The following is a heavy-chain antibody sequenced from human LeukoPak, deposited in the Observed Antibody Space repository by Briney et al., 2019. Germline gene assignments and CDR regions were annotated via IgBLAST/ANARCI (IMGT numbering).Heavy chain of an antibody. CDR1: GYTFTGYY. CDR3: ARDAGVNGGYDFFIGRGFYYFDY. V-gene: IGHV1-2*02. J-gene: IGHJ4*02. Sequence: GASVKVSCKASGYTFTGYYMHWVRQAPGQGLEWMGWINPNSGGTNYAQKFQGRVTMTRDTSISTAYMELSRLRSDDTAVYYCARDAGVNGGYDFFIGRGFYYFDYWGQGTLVTVSS. D-gene: IGHD5-12*01. CDR2: INPNSGGT.